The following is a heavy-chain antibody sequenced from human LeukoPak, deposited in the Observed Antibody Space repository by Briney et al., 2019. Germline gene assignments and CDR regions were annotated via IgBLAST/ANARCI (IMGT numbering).Heavy chain of an antibody. D-gene: IGHD6-13*01. V-gene: IGHV3-64*01. J-gene: IGHJ4*02. Sequence: GGSLRLPCAASGFTFSSYAMHWVRQAPGKGLEYVSAISSNGGSTYYANSVKGRFTISRDNSKNTLYLQMGSLRAEDMAVYYCARDSTGYSSSWYNFDYWGQGTLVTVSS. CDR3: ARDSTGYSSSWYNFDY. CDR1: GFTFSSYA. CDR2: ISSNGGST.